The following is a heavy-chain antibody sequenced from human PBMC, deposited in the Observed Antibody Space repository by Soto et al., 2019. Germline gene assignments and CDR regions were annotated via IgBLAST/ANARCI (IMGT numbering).Heavy chain of an antibody. CDR2: IWYDGGEK. J-gene: IGHJ5*02. CDR3: ARYVSSRYNNWSDP. D-gene: IGHD6-13*01. V-gene: IGHV3-33*01. Sequence: QVQLVEAGGGVVQPGRSLRLSCAASGFTFSSYGMHWVRQAPGKGLEWVAVIWYDGGEKYYADSVKGRFTISRDNPKNTMYQQMNSLRAEDTAVYYRARYVSSRYNNWSDPWGQGTLVTVSS. CDR1: GFTFSSYG.